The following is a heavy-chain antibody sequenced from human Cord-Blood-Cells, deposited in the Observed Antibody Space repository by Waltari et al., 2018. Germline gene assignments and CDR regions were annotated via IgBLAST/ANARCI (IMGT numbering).Heavy chain of an antibody. J-gene: IGHJ4*02. CDR1: GFTFSSYA. V-gene: IGHV3-30*04. CDR2: ISYDGSNK. D-gene: IGHD6-13*01. Sequence: QVQLVESGGGVVQPGRSLRLSCAASGFTFSSYAMHWVRQAPGKGLEGVAVISYDGSNKSYADSVKGRFTISRDNSKNTLYLQMSSLRAEDTAVYYCARGSRIAAAGGPDYWGQGTLVTVSS. CDR3: ARGSRIAAAGGPDY.